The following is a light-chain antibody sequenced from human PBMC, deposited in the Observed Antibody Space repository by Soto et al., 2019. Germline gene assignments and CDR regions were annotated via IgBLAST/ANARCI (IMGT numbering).Light chain of an antibody. CDR2: DAS. CDR3: QQRSNWPPIT. J-gene: IGKJ5*01. CDR1: QSVSNF. Sequence: EIVLTQSPATLSLSPGERATLSCRASQSVSNFLAWYQQKPCQALRLLIYDASNRATGIPARFSGSGSGTDFTLTISSLEPEDFALYFCQQRSNWPPITFGQGTRLEI. V-gene: IGKV3-11*01.